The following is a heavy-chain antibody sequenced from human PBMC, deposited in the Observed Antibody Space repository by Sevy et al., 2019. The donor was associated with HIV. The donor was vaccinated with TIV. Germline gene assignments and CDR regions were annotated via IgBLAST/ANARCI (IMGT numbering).Heavy chain of an antibody. CDR1: GFTFSSYA. V-gene: IGHV3-30-3*01. Sequence: GGSLRLSCAASGFTFSSYAMHWVLQAPGKELEWVAVIAYDGSNKYYADSVKGRFTISRDNSKNTLYLQMNSMRAEDTAVYYCARDAARAAAGYFDYWGQGTLVTVSS. CDR3: ARDAARAAAGYFDY. J-gene: IGHJ4*02. D-gene: IGHD6-13*01. CDR2: IAYDGSNK.